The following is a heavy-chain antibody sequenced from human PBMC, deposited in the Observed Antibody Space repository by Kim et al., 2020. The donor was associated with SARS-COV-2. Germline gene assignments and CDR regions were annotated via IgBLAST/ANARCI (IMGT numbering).Heavy chain of an antibody. CDR1: EFTFGAYD. D-gene: IGHD6-19*01. CDR2: ISNDGSNK. Sequence: GGSLRLSCRAFEFTFGAYDIHWVRQAPGKGLEWVAYISNDGSNKYYGDSVKGQFTISRDNSKNTLYLQMNSLRAEDTAKYYCAKGGHSSGWPKNWFDPWGQGTLVTVSS. CDR3: AKGGHSSGWPKNWFDP. J-gene: IGHJ5*02. V-gene: IGHV3-30*02.